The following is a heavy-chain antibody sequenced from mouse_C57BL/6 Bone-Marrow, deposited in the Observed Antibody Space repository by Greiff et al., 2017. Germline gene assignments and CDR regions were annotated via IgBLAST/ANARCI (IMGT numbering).Heavy chain of an antibody. Sequence: QVTLKVSGAELARPGASVKMSCKASGYTFTSYTMHWVKQRPGQGLEWIGYINPSSGYTKYNQKFKDKATLTADKSSSTAYMQLSSLTSEDSAVYYCARGTGTHCAMDYWGQGTSVTVSS. J-gene: IGHJ4*01. V-gene: IGHV1-4*01. CDR1: GYTFTSYT. CDR3: ARGTGTHCAMDY. CDR2: INPSSGYT. D-gene: IGHD4-1*01.